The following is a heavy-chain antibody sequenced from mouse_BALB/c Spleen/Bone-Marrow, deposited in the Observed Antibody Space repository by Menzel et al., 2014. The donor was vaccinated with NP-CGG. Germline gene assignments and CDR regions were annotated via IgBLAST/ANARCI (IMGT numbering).Heavy chain of an antibody. V-gene: IGHV1-69*01. Sequence: QVQLQQSGAELVMPGASVKMSCKASGYTFXDYWIHWVKQRPGQGLEWIGAIDTSYTYTTYNQKFKGKATLTVDASSSTAYIQLSSLTSEDSAVYYCANIYYGDYGWFSYWGQGTLVTVSA. CDR2: IDTSYTYT. CDR3: ANIYYGDYGWFSY. J-gene: IGHJ3*01. CDR1: GYTFXDYW. D-gene: IGHD2-13*01.